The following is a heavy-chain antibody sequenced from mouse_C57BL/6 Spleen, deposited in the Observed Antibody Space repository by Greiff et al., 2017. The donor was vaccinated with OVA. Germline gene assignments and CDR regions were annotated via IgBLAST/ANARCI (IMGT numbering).Heavy chain of an antibody. CDR3: ARNLPPTVVGAMDY. V-gene: IGHV2-2*01. Sequence: QVQLKESGPGLVQPSQSLSITCTVSGFSLTSYGVHWVRQSPGKGLEWLGVIWSGGSTDYNAAFISRLSISKDNSKSQVFFKMNSLQADDTAIYYCARNLPPTVVGAMDYWGQGTSVTVSS. CDR2: IWSGGST. CDR1: GFSLTSYG. J-gene: IGHJ4*01. D-gene: IGHD1-1*01.